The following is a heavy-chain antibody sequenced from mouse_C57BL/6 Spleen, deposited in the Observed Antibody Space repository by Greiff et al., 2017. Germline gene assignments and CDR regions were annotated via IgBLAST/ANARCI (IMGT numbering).Heavy chain of an antibody. CDR3: TRGYYGYDGAY. Sequence: DVKLVESGGGLVQPGGSMKLSCVASGFTFSNYWMNWVRQSPEKGLEWVAQIRLKSDNYATHYAESVKGRFTISRDDSKSSVYLQMNNLRAEDTGIYYCTRGYYGYDGAYWGQGTLVTVSA. CDR2: IRLKSDNYAT. V-gene: IGHV6-3*01. D-gene: IGHD2-2*01. J-gene: IGHJ3*01. CDR1: GFTFSNYW.